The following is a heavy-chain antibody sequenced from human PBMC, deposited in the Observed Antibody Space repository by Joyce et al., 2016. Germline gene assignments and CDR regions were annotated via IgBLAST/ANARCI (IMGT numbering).Heavy chain of an antibody. J-gene: IGHJ5*02. CDR2: IYSGGAI. CDR1: GFSVSSNY. D-gene: IGHD3-10*01. CDR3: VRDEGGPPGGSFDT. V-gene: IGHV3-66*02. Sequence: EVQVVESGGGLVQPGGSLRLSCTASGFSVSSNYMSWVRQTPGKGVEWVSVIYSGGAIYYSDSGKGRFIISRDNSKNTVYLQMNNLRPDDTAVYFCVRDEGGPPGGSFDTWGQGTLVTVSS.